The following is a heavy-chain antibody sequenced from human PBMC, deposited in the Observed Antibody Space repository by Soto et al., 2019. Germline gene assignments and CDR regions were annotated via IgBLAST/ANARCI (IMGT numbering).Heavy chain of an antibody. Sequence: GGSLRLSCAASGFTFSTFWMHWVRQAPGKGLVWVSRISSDGSRTSYADSVKGRFTISRDNAKNTLYLQMNSLRAEDTAVYYCAKAKYSGSSYFDYWGQGTLVTVSS. CDR1: GFTFSTFW. J-gene: IGHJ4*02. V-gene: IGHV3-74*01. CDR3: AKAKYSGSSYFDY. CDR2: ISSDGSRT. D-gene: IGHD1-26*01.